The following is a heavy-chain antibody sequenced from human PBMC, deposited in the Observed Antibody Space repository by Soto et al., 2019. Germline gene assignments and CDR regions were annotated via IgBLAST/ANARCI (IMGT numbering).Heavy chain of an antibody. J-gene: IGHJ6*02. D-gene: IGHD6-13*01. CDR3: ARYSNNWFQTEGMDV. CDR1: VDSITTYY. CDR2: IDASGNT. Sequence: LSLTCTVSVDSITTYYWSWIRQPAGKGLEWIGRIDASGNTNYNPSLNSRVTMSIDTSKKQFSLKLTSVTAADTAIYYCARYSNNWFQTEGMDVWGQGTTVTVSS. V-gene: IGHV4-4*07.